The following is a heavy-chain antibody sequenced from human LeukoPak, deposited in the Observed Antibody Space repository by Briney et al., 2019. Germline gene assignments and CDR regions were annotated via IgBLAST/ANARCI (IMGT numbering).Heavy chain of an antibody. D-gene: IGHD6-19*01. CDR2: IIPIFGTA. V-gene: IGHV1-69*13. Sequence: ASVKVSCKASGGTFSSYAISWVRQAPGQGLEWMRGIIPIFGTANYAQKFQGRVTITADESTSTAYMELSSLRSEDTAVYYCARVGSPAVAGTGELDYWGQGTLVTVSS. CDR3: ARVGSPAVAGTGELDY. CDR1: GGTFSSYA. J-gene: IGHJ4*02.